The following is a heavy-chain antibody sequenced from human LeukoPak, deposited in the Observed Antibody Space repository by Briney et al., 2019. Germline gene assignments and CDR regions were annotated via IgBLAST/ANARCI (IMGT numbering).Heavy chain of an antibody. Sequence: ASVKVSCKASGYTFTSYAMNWVRQAPGQGLEWMGWINTNTGNPTYAQGFTGRFVFSLDTSVSTAYLQISSLKAEDTAVYYCASPAASGWPFYYYYYGMDVWGQGTTVTVSS. V-gene: IGHV7-4-1*02. D-gene: IGHD6-19*01. CDR1: GYTFTSYA. J-gene: IGHJ6*02. CDR3: ASPAASGWPFYYYYYGMDV. CDR2: INTNTGNP.